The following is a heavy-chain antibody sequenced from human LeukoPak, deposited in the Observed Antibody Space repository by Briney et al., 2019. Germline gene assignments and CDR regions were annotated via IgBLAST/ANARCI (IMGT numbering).Heavy chain of an antibody. V-gene: IGHV4-4*07. CDR2: IYTSGST. CDR3: ARDLEYCSSTSCYYYYYGMDV. Sequence: SETLSLTCTVSGGSISSYYWSWIRQPAGKGLEWIGRIYTSGSTNYNPSLKSRVTMSVDTSKNQFSLKLSSVTAADTAVYYCARDLEYCSSTSCYYYYYGMDVWGKGTTVTVSS. CDR1: GGSISSYY. D-gene: IGHD2-2*01. J-gene: IGHJ6*04.